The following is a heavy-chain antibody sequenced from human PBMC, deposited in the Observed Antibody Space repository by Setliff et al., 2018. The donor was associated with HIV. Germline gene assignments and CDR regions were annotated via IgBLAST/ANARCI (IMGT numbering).Heavy chain of an antibody. Sequence: GASVKVSCKASGGTFSSYAISWVRQAPGHGLEWMGWISPYNGHTNYAQNFQGRVTMTTDTSTSTAYMELRRLTFDDTAVYYCARDVEHMMDVWGQGTTVTVS. CDR3: ARDVEHMMDV. J-gene: IGHJ6*02. CDR2: ISPYNGHT. V-gene: IGHV1-18*01. CDR1: GGTFSSYA.